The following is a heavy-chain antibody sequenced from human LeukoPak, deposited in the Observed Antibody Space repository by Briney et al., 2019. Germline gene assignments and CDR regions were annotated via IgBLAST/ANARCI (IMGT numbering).Heavy chain of an antibody. CDR2: TNPNSSNT. CDR1: GYTFTSYD. D-gene: IGHD3-10*01. V-gene: IGHV1-8*01. CDR3: AGSMVRGVRGIYWFDP. J-gene: IGHJ5*02. Sequence: ASVKVSCKASGYTFTSYDINWMRQATGPGHELMGWTNPNSSNTGYAQKFQSRGTTTRNTTISKAYMELSSLRSEDTAVYYCAGSMVRGVRGIYWFDPWGQGTLVTVSS.